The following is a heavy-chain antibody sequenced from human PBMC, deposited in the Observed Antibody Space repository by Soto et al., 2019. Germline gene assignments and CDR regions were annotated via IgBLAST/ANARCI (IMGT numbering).Heavy chain of an antibody. CDR1: GYSFTSYW. V-gene: IGHV5-10-1*01. Sequence: EVQLVQSGAEVKKPGESLRISCKGSGYSFTSYWISWVRQMPGKGLEWMGRIDPSDSYTNYSPSFQGHVTISADKSISTAYLQWSSLKASDTAMYYCARLGSSSPERRTNWFDPWGQGTLVTVSS. CDR3: ARLGSSSPERRTNWFDP. CDR2: IDPSDSYT. J-gene: IGHJ5*02. D-gene: IGHD6-13*01.